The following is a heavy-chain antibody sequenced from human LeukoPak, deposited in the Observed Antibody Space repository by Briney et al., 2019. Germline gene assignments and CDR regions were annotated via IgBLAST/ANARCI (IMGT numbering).Heavy chain of an antibody. J-gene: IGHJ4*02. CDR3: ARDPGITGTQFDY. V-gene: IGHV1-69*13. D-gene: IGHD1-20*01. Sequence: SVNVSCKASGGTFSSYAISWVRQAPGQGLEWMGGIIPIFGTANYAQKFQGRVTITADESTSTAYMELSSLRSEDTAVYYCARDPGITGTQFDYWGQGTLVTVSS. CDR1: GGTFSSYA. CDR2: IIPIFGTA.